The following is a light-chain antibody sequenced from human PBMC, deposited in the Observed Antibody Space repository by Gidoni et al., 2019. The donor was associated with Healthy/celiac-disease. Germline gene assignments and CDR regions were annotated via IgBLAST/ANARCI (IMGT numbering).Light chain of an antibody. CDR1: QSISSY. V-gene: IGKV1-39*01. CDR2: AAS. Sequence: IQMTQYPSSLSASVGDRVTITCLASQSISSYLNGYQQKPGKAPKLLIYAASSLQSGVPSRFSGSGSGTDFTLTISSLQPEDFATYYCQQSYSTPFTFGHGTKVEIK. CDR3: QQSYSTPFT. J-gene: IGKJ3*01.